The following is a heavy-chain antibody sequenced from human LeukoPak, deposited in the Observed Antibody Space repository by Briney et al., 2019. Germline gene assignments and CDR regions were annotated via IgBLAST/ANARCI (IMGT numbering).Heavy chain of an antibody. D-gene: IGHD1-26*01. J-gene: IGHJ6*03. V-gene: IGHV1-69*05. CDR1: GDIFNSYS. CDR2: IIPIFGST. CDR3: ARVGRSRGSLPNSYYYMDV. Sequence: SVKVSCNASGDIFNSYSVSWVRQAPGQGLEWMGGIIPIFGSTNYAQKFQGRVTITTDQSTRTAYMELNSLSSDDTAVYYCARVGRSRGSLPNSYYYMDVWGNGTTVTVSS.